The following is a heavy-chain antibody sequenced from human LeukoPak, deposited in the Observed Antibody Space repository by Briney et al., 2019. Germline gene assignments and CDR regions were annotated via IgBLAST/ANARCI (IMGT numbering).Heavy chain of an antibody. CDR1: GGSIISNNYY. V-gene: IGHV4-61*05. CDR3: ARGGGVLRYFDWLLFPFDY. J-gene: IGHJ4*02. CDR2: IYYSGST. Sequence: SETLSLTCTVSGGSIISNNYYWGWIRQPPGKGLEWIGYIYYSGSTNYNPSLKSRVTISVDTSKNQFSLKLSSVTAADTAVYYCARGGGVLRYFDWLLFPFDYWGQGTLVTVSS. D-gene: IGHD3-9*01.